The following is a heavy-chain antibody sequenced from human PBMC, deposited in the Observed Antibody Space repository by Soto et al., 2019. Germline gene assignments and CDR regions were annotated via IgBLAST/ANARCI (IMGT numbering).Heavy chain of an antibody. J-gene: IGHJ6*03. CDR1: GFTVSSNY. V-gene: IGHV3-66*01. Sequence: GGSLRLSCAASGFTVSSNYMSWVRQAPGKGLEWVSVIYSGGSTYYADSVKGRFTISRDNSKNTLYLQMNSLRAEDTAVYYCARDYDYYYMDVWGKGTTVTVSS. CDR2: IYSGGST. CDR3: ARDYDYYYMDV.